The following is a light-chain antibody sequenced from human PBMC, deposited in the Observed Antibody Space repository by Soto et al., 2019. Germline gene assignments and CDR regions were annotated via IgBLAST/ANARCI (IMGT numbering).Light chain of an antibody. CDR3: QQFGTSSLVT. Sequence: EIVMTQSPATLSVSPGERATLSCRASQSVNTKYLAWYQQKPGQAPRLLISGVSSRATGIPDRFSGSGSGTDFILTISRVEPEDFAVYYCQQFGTSSLVTFGPGTKVDI. CDR1: QSVNTKY. V-gene: IGKV3-20*01. CDR2: GVS. J-gene: IGKJ3*01.